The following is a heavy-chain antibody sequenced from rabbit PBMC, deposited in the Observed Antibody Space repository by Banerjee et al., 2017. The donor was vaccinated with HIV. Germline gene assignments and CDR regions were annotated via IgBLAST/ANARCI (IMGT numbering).Heavy chain of an antibody. Sequence: QEQLVESGGGLVQPGGSLKLSCKASGFDFSSYGVSWVRQAPGKGLEWIGYIDPIFGSTYYANGVNGRFTITSHNAQNTLYLQLNSLTAADTATYFCVRFASSSGYLAYYFNLWGQGTLVTVS. CDR2: IDPIFGST. CDR1: GFDFSSYG. D-gene: IGHD1-1*01. J-gene: IGHJ4*01. V-gene: IGHV1S47*01. CDR3: VRFASSSGYLAYYFNL.